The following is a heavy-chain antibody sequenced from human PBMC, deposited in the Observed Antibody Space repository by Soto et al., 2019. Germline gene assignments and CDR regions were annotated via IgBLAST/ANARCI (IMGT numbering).Heavy chain of an antibody. CDR1: GYTFTSYA. CDR3: ARNADTMVRGVNNWFDP. J-gene: IGHJ5*02. CDR2: INAGNGNT. V-gene: IGHV1-3*01. D-gene: IGHD3-10*01. Sequence: QVQLVQSGAEVKKPGASVKVSCKASGYTFTSYAMHWVRQAPGQRLEWMGWINAGNGNTKYSQKFQGRVTITRDTSASTAYMELSSLRSEDTAVYYCARNADTMVRGVNNWFDPWGQGTLVPVSS.